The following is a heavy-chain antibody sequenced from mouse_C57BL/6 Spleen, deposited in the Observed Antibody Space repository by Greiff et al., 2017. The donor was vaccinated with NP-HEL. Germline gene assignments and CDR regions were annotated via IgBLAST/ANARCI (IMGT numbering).Heavy chain of an antibody. V-gene: IGHV1-15*01. D-gene: IGHD4-1*01. CDR3: TRSPAFPGDYFDY. CDR2: IDPETGGT. J-gene: IGHJ2*01. Sequence: QVQLQQSGAELVRPGASVTLSCKASGYTFTDYEMHWVKQTPVHGLEWIGAIDPETGGTAYNQKFKGKAILTADKSSSTAYMGLRSLTSEDSAVYYCTRSPAFPGDYFDYWGQGTTLTVSS. CDR1: GYTFTDYE.